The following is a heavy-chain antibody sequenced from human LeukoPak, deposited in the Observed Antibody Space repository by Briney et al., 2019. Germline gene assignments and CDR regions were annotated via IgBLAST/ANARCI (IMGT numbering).Heavy chain of an antibody. J-gene: IGHJ4*02. CDR2: FDPEDGET. D-gene: IGHD6-13*01. CDR1: GYTLTELS. CDR3: ATAKAAAGTCPDY. V-gene: IGHV1-24*01. Sequence: GASVKVSGKVSGYTLTELSMHWVRQAPGKGLEWMGGFDPEDGETIYAQKFQGRVTMTEDTSTDTAYMELSSLRSEDTAVYYCATAKAAAGTCPDYWGQGTLVTVSS.